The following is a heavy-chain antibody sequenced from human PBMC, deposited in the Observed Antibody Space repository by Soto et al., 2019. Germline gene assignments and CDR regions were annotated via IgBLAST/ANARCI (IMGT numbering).Heavy chain of an antibody. CDR1: GYTFTSYA. Sequence: GASVKVSCKASGYTFTSYAMHWVRQAPGQRLEWMGWINAGNGNTKYSQKFQGRVTITRDTSASTAYMELSSLRSEDTAVYYCARDRTMASGRNWFDPWGQGTLVTVS. CDR2: INAGNGNT. J-gene: IGHJ5*02. CDR3: ARDRTMASGRNWFDP. V-gene: IGHV1-3*01. D-gene: IGHD3-10*01.